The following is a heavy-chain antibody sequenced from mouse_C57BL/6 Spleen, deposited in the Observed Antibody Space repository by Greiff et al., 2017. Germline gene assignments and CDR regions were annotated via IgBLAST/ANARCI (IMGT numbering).Heavy chain of an antibody. CDR2: IDPSDSYT. J-gene: IGHJ4*01. D-gene: IGHD1-1*01. Sequence: QVQLQQPGAELVMPGASVKLSCKASGYTFTSYWMHWVKQRPGQGLEWIGEIDPSDSYTNYNQKFKGKSTLTVDKSSSTAYMQLSSLTSEDSAVYYCARRGPYYYGSSYAMDYWGQGTSVTVSS. CDR1: GYTFTSYW. CDR3: ARRGPYYYGSSYAMDY. V-gene: IGHV1-69*01.